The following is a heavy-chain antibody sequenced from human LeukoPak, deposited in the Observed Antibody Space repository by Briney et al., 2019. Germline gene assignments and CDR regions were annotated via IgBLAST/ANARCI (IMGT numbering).Heavy chain of an antibody. V-gene: IGHV3-53*01. CDR3: AKKIGWEPVDFDY. D-gene: IGHD1-26*01. J-gene: IGHJ4*02. Sequence: PGGSLRLSCAASGFTVSSNYMSWVRQAPGKGLEWVSVIYSGGSTYYAGSVKGRFTISRDNSKNTLYLQMNSLRAEDTAVYYCAKKIGWEPVDFDYWGQGTLVTVSS. CDR2: IYSGGST. CDR1: GFTVSSNY.